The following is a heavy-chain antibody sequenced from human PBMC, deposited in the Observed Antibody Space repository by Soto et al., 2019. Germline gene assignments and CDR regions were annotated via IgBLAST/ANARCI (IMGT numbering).Heavy chain of an antibody. CDR3: ARDFPLYYGSGSQRNYFDY. D-gene: IGHD3-10*01. CDR2: ISAYNGNT. V-gene: IGHV1-18*04. J-gene: IGHJ4*02. CDR1: GYTFTSYG. Sequence: GASVKVSWKASGYTFTSYGISWVRQAPGQGLEWMGWISAYNGNTNYAQKLQGRVTMTTDTSTSTAYMELRSLRSDDTAVYYCARDFPLYYGSGSQRNYFDYWGQGTLVTVSS.